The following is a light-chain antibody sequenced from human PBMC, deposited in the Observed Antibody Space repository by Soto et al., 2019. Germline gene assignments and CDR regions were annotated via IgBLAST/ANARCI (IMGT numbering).Light chain of an antibody. V-gene: IGKV3-15*01. J-gene: IGKJ2*01. CDR2: GAS. CDR3: LHYNNWPPYT. Sequence: EIVMTQSPATLSVSPGERATLSCRASQNVGNNLAWYQQKPGQAPRLLIYGASTRATGIPARFSGSGSGTDFPLTISSLQSEDFAVYCCLHYNNWPPYTFGQGTKVEIK. CDR1: QNVGNN.